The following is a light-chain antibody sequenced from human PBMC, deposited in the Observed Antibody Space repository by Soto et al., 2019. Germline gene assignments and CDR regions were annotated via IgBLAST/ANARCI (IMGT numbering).Light chain of an antibody. Sequence: QPVLTQSPSASAFLGASVKLTCTLSSGHSSYAIAWHQQQPEKGPRYLMKLNSDGSHSKGDGIPDRFSGSSSGAERYLTISSLQSEDEADYYCQTWGSGTVVFGGGTKLTVL. V-gene: IGLV4-69*01. CDR2: LNSDGSH. CDR3: QTWGSGTVV. CDR1: SGHSSYA. J-gene: IGLJ2*01.